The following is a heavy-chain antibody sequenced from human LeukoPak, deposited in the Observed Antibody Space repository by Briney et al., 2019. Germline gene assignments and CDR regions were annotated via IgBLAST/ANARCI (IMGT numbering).Heavy chain of an antibody. D-gene: IGHD2-2*02. CDR3: ARDQCTISSCYMGYYFDS. CDR2: ISGSGGST. J-gene: IGHJ4*02. CDR1: GFTFSSYA. V-gene: IGHV3-23*01. Sequence: GGSLRLSCAASGFTFSSYAMSWVRQAPGKGLEWVSAISGSGGSTYYADSVKGRFTISRDNSKNTLYLQMNSLRAEDTAVYYCARDQCTISSCYMGYYFDSWGQGTLVTVSS.